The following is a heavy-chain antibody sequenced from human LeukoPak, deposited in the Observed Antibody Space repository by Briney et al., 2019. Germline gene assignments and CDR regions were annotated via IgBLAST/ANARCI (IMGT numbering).Heavy chain of an antibody. V-gene: IGHV4-39*01. CDR3: ARGCSSSWRNFYY. CDR2: IYYSGST. D-gene: IGHD6-13*01. CDR1: GGSISSSSYY. Sequence: SVTLSLTCTVAGGSISSSSYYWGWIRQPPGKGLEWIGSIYYSGSTYYNPSLKSRVTISVDTSKNQFSLKLSSVTAADTAVYYCARGCSSSWRNFYYWVQGTLVTVSS. J-gene: IGHJ4*02.